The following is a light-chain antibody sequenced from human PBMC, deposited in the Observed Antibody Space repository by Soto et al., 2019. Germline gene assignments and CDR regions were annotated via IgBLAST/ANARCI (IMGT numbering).Light chain of an antibody. J-gene: IGKJ1*01. CDR2: KAS. Sequence: DIQMTQFPSTLSASVGDRVTITCRASQSLNNYLAWYQQKPGNAPKLLIYKASNLESGVPSRFSGSGSVTEFTLPIRSLQPDDSATYYCQQYNSYSWTFGQGTKVEIK. CDR1: QSLNNY. CDR3: QQYNSYSWT. V-gene: IGKV1-5*03.